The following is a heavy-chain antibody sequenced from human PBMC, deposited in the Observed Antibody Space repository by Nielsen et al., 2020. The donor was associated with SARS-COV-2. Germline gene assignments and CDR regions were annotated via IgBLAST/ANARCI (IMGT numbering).Heavy chain of an antibody. D-gene: IGHD2-2*01. Sequence: GESLKISCAASGFTFSNYAMHWVRQAPGKGLQWMTIISFDGTEHYADSVRGRFTISRDNSKNTVYLQMNSLKLEDTAIYFCARETIDHTSSFIDFWGQGTLVTVSS. V-gene: IGHV3-30*04. CDR1: GFTFSNYA. CDR3: ARETIDHTSSFIDF. J-gene: IGHJ4*02. CDR2: ISFDGTE.